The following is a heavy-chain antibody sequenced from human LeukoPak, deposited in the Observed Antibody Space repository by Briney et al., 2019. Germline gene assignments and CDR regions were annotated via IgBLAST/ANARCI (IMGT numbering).Heavy chain of an antibody. CDR2: IYYSGST. Sequence: SETLSLTCTVSGGSISSSSYYWGWIRQPPGKGLEWIGSIYYSGSTYYNPSLKSRVTISVDTSKNQFSLKLSSVTAADTAVCYCARHVYYYYYMDVWGKGTTVAISS. J-gene: IGHJ6*03. V-gene: IGHV4-39*01. CDR1: GGSISSSSYY. CDR3: ARHVYYYYYMDV.